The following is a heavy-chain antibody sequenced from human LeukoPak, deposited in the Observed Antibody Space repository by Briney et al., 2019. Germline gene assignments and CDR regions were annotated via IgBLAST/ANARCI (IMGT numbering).Heavy chain of an antibody. CDR3: ARDPAGGNYYFDY. J-gene: IGHJ4*02. CDR2: IKQDGSEK. D-gene: IGHD4-23*01. Sequence: PGGSLRLSCAASGFTFSSYWMSWVRQAPGKGLEWVANIKQDGSEKYYVDSVKGRFTISRDNAKNSLYLQMNSLRAEDTALYYCARDPAGGNYYFDYWGQGTLVTVSS. CDR1: GFTFSSYW. V-gene: IGHV3-7*03.